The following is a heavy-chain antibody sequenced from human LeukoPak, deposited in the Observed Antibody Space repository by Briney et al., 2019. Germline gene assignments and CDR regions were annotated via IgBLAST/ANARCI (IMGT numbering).Heavy chain of an antibody. CDR2: IKSKTDGGTT. J-gene: IGHJ4*02. CDR1: GVTFSSYV. Sequence: GGSLRLSCEASGVTFSSYVMSWVRQAPGKGLEWVGRIKSKTDGGTTDYAAPVKGRFTISRDDSKNTLYLQMNSLKTEDTAVYYCTTEIVDTAMELDYWGQGTLVTVSS. D-gene: IGHD5-18*01. CDR3: TTEIVDTAMELDY. V-gene: IGHV3-15*01.